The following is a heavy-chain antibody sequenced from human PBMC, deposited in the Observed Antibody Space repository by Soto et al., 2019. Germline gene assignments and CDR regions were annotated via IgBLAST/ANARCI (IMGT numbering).Heavy chain of an antibody. J-gene: IGHJ4*02. Sequence: EVQLVESGGGLVQPGESLRLSCTASGITFSSYSMNWVRQAPGKGLEWLSYISSSKTTYADSVKGRFTISRDNAKNTLYLQMNSLRAEDTAVYYCARERSHSSSPYFEYWGQGTLVTVSS. V-gene: IGHV3-48*01. CDR2: ISSSKTT. CDR3: ARERSHSSSPYFEY. D-gene: IGHD6-6*01. CDR1: GITFSSYS.